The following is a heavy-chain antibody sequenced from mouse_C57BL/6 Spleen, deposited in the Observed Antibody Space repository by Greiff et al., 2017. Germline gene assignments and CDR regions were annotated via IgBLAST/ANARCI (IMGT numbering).Heavy chain of an antibody. Sequence: VQLQESGPELVKPGASVKISCKASGYAFSSSWMNWVKQRPGKGLEWIGRIYPGDGDTNYNGKIKGKATLTADKSSSTAYMQLSSLTSEDSAVYFCARRLSYAMDYWGQGTSVTVSS. CDR1: GYAFSSSW. CDR3: ARRLSYAMDY. CDR2: IYPGDGDT. J-gene: IGHJ4*01. D-gene: IGHD1-2*01. V-gene: IGHV1-82*01.